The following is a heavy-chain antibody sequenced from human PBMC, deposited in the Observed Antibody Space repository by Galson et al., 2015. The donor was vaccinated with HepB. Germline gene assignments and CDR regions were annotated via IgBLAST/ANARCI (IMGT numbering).Heavy chain of an antibody. V-gene: IGHV3-7*01. D-gene: IGHD3-22*01. CDR1: GFNFSSYW. Sequence: SLRLSCAASGFNFSSYWMSWVRQAPGKGLEWVANIKQDGSEKDYVDSVKGRFTISRDNAKNSLYLQMNSLRAEDTAVYYCAREQYYYDSSGYYERGPYYYYGLDVWGQGTTVTVSS. CDR2: IKQDGSEK. CDR3: AREQYYYDSSGYYERGPYYYYGLDV. J-gene: IGHJ6*02.